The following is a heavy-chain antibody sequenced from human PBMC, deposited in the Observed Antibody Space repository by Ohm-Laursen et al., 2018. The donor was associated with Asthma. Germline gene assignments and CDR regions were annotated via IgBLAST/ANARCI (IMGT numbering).Heavy chain of an antibody. CDR2: VFSSWTT. D-gene: IGHD3-22*01. CDR3: ARATFYYESTGYYYFDH. Sequence: GTLSLTCTVSGASVSSDSFYWSWIRQPPGKGLDWIGYVFSSWTTHYNASLKSRVTISIDKSKNQFSLKLTSVTAADTALYYCARATFYYESTGYYYFDHWGQGTLVTVSS. V-gene: IGHV4-61*01. J-gene: IGHJ4*02. CDR1: GASVSSDSFY.